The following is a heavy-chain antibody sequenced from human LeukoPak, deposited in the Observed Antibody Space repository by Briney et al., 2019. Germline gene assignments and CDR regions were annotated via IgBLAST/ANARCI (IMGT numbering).Heavy chain of an antibody. CDR1: GFTFDDYA. CDR2: VNWNGGST. J-gene: IGHJ4*02. D-gene: IGHD2-2*01. V-gene: IGHV3-20*04. Sequence: GGSLRLSCAASGFTFDDYAMSWVRQAPGKGLEWVSGVNWNGGSTGYGDSVKGRFTISRDNAKNSLYLQMNSLRAEDTALYYCAKGYCSSTSCYVDYWGQGTLVTVSS. CDR3: AKGYCSSTSCYVDY.